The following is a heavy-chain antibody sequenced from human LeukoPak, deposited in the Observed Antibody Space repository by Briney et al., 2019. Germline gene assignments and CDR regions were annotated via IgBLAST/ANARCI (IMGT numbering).Heavy chain of an antibody. Sequence: PGGSLRLSCAASGFTFSSHWMSWVRRAPGKGLEWVANIKEDGSREYYVDSVKGRFTISRDNAKNSVYLQMNSLRVEDTAVYFCARDENGHNYKDGMDVWGRGATVTVSS. CDR3: ARDENGHNYKDGMDV. V-gene: IGHV3-7*01. CDR1: GFTFSSHW. D-gene: IGHD3-10*01. CDR2: IKEDGSRE. J-gene: IGHJ6*02.